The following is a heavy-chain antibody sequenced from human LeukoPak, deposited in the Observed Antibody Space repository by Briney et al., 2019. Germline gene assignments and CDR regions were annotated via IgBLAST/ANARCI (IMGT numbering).Heavy chain of an antibody. J-gene: IGHJ4*02. CDR1: GFTFDRYA. D-gene: IGHD6-13*01. Sequence: GGSLRLSCAASGFTFDRYAMHWVRQAPGKGLEWVSGISWNSGSIGYADSVKGRFTISRDNAKNSLDLQMNSLRAEDTAVYYCARFIAAPYYFDYWGRGTLVTVSS. CDR3: ARFIAAPYYFDY. CDR2: ISWNSGSI. V-gene: IGHV3-9*01.